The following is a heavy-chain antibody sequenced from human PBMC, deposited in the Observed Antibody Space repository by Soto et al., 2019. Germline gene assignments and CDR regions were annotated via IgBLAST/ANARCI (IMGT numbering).Heavy chain of an antibody. Sequence: QVQLVQSGAEVKKPGSSVKVSCKASGGTFSSYAISWVRQAPGQGLEWMGGIIPIFGTANYAQKFQGRVTITADESTSTAYKELSSLRSEDTAVYYCARRYFGTGPYYSYGMDVWGQGTTVTVSS. D-gene: IGHD3-9*01. CDR3: ARRYFGTGPYYSYGMDV. J-gene: IGHJ6*02. CDR1: GGTFSSYA. V-gene: IGHV1-69*12. CDR2: IIPIFGTA.